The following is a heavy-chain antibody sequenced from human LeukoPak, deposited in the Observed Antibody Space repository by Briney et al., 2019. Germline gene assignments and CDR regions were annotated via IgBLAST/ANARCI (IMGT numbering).Heavy chain of an antibody. Sequence: PGGSLRLSCAASGFTFSSYPMSWVRQSPGKGLEWVSSLSGSSSSTYYADSVKGRFSISRDNSKNTLYLQMNSLRADDTGIYYCAKDRYGSARYYTDFDYWGQGTLVTVSS. CDR2: LSGSSSST. CDR1: GFTFSSYP. D-gene: IGHD3-10*01. V-gene: IGHV3-23*01. CDR3: AKDRYGSARYYTDFDY. J-gene: IGHJ4*02.